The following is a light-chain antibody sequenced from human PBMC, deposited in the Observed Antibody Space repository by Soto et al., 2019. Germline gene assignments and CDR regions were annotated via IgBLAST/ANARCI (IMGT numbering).Light chain of an antibody. V-gene: IGLV2-8*01. CDR3: SSYAGSNNYVV. Sequence: QSALTQPASVSGSPGQSIAISCTGSSSDIGIYKYVSWYQQHPGKAPKLMIYEVSKRPSGVPDRFSGSKSGNTASLTVSGIQAEDEADYYCSSYAGSNNYVVFGGGTKLTVL. CDR1: SSDIGIYKY. J-gene: IGLJ2*01. CDR2: EVS.